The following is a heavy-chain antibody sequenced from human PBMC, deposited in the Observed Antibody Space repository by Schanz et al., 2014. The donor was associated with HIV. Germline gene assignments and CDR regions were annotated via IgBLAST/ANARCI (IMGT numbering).Heavy chain of an antibody. V-gene: IGHV3-9*01. CDR2: ISWKSDSI. CDR3: AQDRDVLTGYPGH. D-gene: IGHD3-9*01. CDR1: GFTFDDYV. J-gene: IGHJ4*02. Sequence: EVQLVESGGGLVQPGRSLRLSCAASGFTFDDYVMHWVRQAPGKGLEWVSGISWKSDSIGYADSVKGRFTISRDNSKNTLYLQMNSLRAEDTAVYYCAQDRDVLTGYPGHWGQGTLVTVSS.